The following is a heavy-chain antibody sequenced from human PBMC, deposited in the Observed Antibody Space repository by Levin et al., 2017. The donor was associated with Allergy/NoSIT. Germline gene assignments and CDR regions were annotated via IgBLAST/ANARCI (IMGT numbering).Heavy chain of an antibody. D-gene: IGHD3-3*01. Sequence: PSETLSLTCAVYGGSFSGYYWSWIRQPPGKGLEWIGEINHSGSTNYNPSLKSRVTISVDTSKNQFSLKLSSVTAADTAVYYCARGRGGVRWFDPWGQGTLVTVSS. V-gene: IGHV4-34*01. CDR1: GGSFSGYY. J-gene: IGHJ5*02. CDR3: ARGRGGVRWFDP. CDR2: INHSGST.